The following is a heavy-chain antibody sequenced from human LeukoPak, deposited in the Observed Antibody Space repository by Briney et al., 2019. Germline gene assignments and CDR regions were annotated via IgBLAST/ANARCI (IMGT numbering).Heavy chain of an antibody. J-gene: IGHJ4*02. V-gene: IGHV3-30*02. CDR2: IRYDGSNK. CDR1: GISFSSSH. D-gene: IGHD2-2*01. Sequence: GGSLRLSCAASGISFSSSHMHWVRQAPGKGLEWVAFIRYDGSNKNYADSVKGRFTISRDNSKNTLYLQMNSLRAEDTAVYYCAKSGQLLDYWGQGTLVTVSS. CDR3: AKSGQLLDY.